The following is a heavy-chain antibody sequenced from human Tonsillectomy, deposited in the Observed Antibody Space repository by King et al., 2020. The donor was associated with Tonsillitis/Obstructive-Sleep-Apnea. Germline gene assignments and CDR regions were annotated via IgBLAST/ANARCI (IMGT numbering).Heavy chain of an antibody. V-gene: IGHV3-49*04. J-gene: IGHJ3*02. CDR3: TRDMAARPDDAFYI. D-gene: IGHD6-6*01. CDR1: RFTFGDYA. CDR2: IRSKAYGGTT. Sequence: DVQLVESGGGLVQPGRSLRLSCTASRFTFGDYAMSWVRQAPGKGLEWVGFIRSKAYGGTTKYAASVQGRFTISRDDSKSIAYLQMNNLKTEDTAVYYCTRDMAARPDDAFYIWGQGTMVTVSS.